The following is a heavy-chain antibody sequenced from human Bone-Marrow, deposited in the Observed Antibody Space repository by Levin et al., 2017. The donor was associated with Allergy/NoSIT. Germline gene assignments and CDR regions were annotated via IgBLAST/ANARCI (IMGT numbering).Heavy chain of an antibody. J-gene: IGHJ6*03. D-gene: IGHD5-12*01. V-gene: IGHV4-34*01. CDR2: INHSGST. CDR3: ARGKWPFIYYYYYMDV. CDR1: GGSFSGSY. Sequence: PSQTLSLTCAVYGGSFSGSYWNWIRQPPGKGLEWIGEINHSGSTNYNPSLKSRVTISVDTSKNQFSLKLSSVTAADTAVYYCARGKWPFIYYYYYMDVWGKGTTVTVSS.